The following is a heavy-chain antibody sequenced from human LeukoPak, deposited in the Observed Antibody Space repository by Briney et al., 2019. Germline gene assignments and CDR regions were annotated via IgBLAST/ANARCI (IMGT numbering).Heavy chain of an antibody. V-gene: IGHV4-59*01. J-gene: IGHJ4*02. D-gene: IGHD5-18*01. CDR3: AREAQYTAMASPLFDY. CDR1: GGSISSYY. Sequence: SETLSLTCTVSGGSISSYYWSWIRQPPGKGLEWIGYIYYSGSTNYNPSLKSRVTISVDTSKNQFSLTLSSVTAADTAVYYCAREAQYTAMASPLFDYWGQGTLVTVSS. CDR2: IYYSGST.